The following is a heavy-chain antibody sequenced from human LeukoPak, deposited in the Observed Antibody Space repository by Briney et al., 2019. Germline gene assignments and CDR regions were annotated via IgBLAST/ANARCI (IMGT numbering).Heavy chain of an antibody. CDR2: IIPIFGTA. CDR1: GYTFTSYG. Sequence: ASVKVSCKASGYTFTSYGISWVRQAPGQGLEWMGGIIPIFGTANYAQKFQGRVTITADKSTSTAYMELSSLRSEDTAVYYCARCDTANYYYYMDVWGKGTAVTASS. D-gene: IGHD5-18*01. V-gene: IGHV1-69*06. J-gene: IGHJ6*03. CDR3: ARCDTANYYYYMDV.